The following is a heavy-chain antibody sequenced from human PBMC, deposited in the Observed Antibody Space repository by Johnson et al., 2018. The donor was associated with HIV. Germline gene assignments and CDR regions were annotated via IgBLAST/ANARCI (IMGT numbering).Heavy chain of an antibody. D-gene: IGHD3-22*01. CDR1: GFTFSSYW. J-gene: IGHJ3*02. V-gene: IGHV3-7*01. Sequence: DVQLVESGGGLVQPGGSLRLSCAASGFTFSSYWMNWVRQGPGKGLEWVANIKQDGSETHYVDSVKGRFTISRDNAKNSLYLQMNSLRGEDTAVYYCARGWLIAFDIWGRGTMVTISS. CDR3: ARGWLIAFDI. CDR2: IKQDGSET.